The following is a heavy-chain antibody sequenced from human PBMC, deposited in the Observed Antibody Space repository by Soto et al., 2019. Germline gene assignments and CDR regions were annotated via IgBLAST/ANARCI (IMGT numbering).Heavy chain of an antibody. CDR2: MSGSGGST. CDR1: GFTFSSYA. Sequence: PGGSLRLSCAASGFTFSSYAMSWVRQAPGKGLEWVSAMSGSGGSTYYADSVKGRFTISRDNSKNTLYLQMNSLRAEDTAVYYCAKDYGGDGYSYAPSYDYYGMDVWGQGTTVTVSS. CDR3: AKDYGGDGYSYAPSYDYYGMDV. D-gene: IGHD5-18*01. J-gene: IGHJ6*02. V-gene: IGHV3-23*01.